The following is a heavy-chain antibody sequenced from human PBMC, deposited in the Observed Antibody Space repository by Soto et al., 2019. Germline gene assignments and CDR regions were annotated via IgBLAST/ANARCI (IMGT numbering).Heavy chain of an antibody. D-gene: IGHD3-10*01. CDR2: VNPILSMS. J-gene: IGHJ4*02. Sequence: QVQLVQSGAEVKKPGSSVKVSCKASGDTFSFYTINWVRQAPGLGLEWMGRVNPILSMSNYAQKFQGRVTMTADKSRSTAYMELRSLRSEDTAFYDCGTSCGSGYRAFDYWGQGALVTVPS. CDR3: GTSCGSGYRAFDY. V-gene: IGHV1-69*02. CDR1: GDTFSFYT.